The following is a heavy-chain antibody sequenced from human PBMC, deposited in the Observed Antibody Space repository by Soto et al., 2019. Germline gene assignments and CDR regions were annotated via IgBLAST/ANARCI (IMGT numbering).Heavy chain of an antibody. V-gene: IGHV4-59*01. CDR1: GGSISSYY. Sequence: PSETLSLTCTVSGGSISSYYWSWIRQPPGKGLEWIGYIYYSGSTNYNPSLKSRVTISVDTSKNQFSLKLSSVTAADTAVYYCARDLYMYYYDSSGYYPLRYYYGMDVWGQGTTVTVSS. CDR3: ARDLYMYYYDSSGYYPLRYYYGMDV. J-gene: IGHJ6*02. D-gene: IGHD3-22*01. CDR2: IYYSGST.